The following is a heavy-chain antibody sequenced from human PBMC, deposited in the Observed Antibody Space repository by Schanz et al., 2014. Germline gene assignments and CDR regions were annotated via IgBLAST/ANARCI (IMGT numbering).Heavy chain of an antibody. CDR2: ISGSGGST. V-gene: IGHV3-23*04. CDR3: ARSRSGFYFDY. CDR1: GFTFSDYY. J-gene: IGHJ4*02. Sequence: VQLVESGGGLVKPGGSLRLSCAASGFTFSDYYINWIRQAPGKGLEWVSAISGSGGSTYYADSVKGRFTISRDNSKITLYLQMNSLRAEDTAVYYCARSRSGFYFDYWGQGTLVTVSS. D-gene: IGHD1-26*01.